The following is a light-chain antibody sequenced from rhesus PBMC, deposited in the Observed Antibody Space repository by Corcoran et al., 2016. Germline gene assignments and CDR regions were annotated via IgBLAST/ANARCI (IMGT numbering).Light chain of an antibody. CDR2: KVS. Sequence: DVVMTQSPLSLPVTPGQPASISCRSSQSLLHSNGTSSLSWLLQKPGQPPTRLIYKVSNRDFGVPDRYRGGGAGKDFTLKISRVEAEDVGVYYCMQGTNWPYSFGQGTKVEIK. J-gene: IGKJ2*01. CDR3: MQGTNWPYS. CDR1: QSLLHSNGTSS. V-gene: IGKV2-58*03.